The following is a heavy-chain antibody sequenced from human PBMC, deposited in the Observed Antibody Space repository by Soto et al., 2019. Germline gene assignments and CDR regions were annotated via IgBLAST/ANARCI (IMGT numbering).Heavy chain of an antibody. CDR3: ARDSRGGAARRPTFYY. Sequence: SVKVSCKASGGTFSSYAITWVRQAPGQGLEWMGGIIPIFGTANYAQKFQGRVTVTADKSTSTAYMELSSLRDEDTGIYYCARDSRGGAARRPTFYYWGRGTLVTVSS. CDR2: IIPIFGTA. CDR1: GGTFSSYA. J-gene: IGHJ4*02. V-gene: IGHV1-69*06. D-gene: IGHD6-6*01.